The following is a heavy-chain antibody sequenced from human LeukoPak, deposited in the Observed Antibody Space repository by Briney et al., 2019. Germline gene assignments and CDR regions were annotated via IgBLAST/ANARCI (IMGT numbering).Heavy chain of an antibody. CDR2: IRGSGGST. V-gene: IGHV3-23*01. J-gene: IGHJ4*02. CDR3: AKWSSGSPGDY. D-gene: IGHD1-26*01. CDR1: GFTFTSHA. Sequence: GGSLRLACPASGFTFTSHAMSWVRQAPGKGLEWVSGIRGSGGSTYYANSVKGRFTISRDNSKNTLYLQMYSLRAEDTAVHYSAKWSSGSPGDYWGQGTLVTVSS.